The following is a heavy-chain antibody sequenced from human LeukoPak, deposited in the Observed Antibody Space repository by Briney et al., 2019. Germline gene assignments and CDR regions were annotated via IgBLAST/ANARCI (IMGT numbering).Heavy chain of an antibody. CDR1: GGSISSYY. V-gene: IGHV4-59*08. Sequence: PSETLSLTCTVSGGSISSYYWSWIRQPPGKGLEWIGYIYYSGSTNYNPSLKSRVTISVDTSKNQFSLKLSSVTAADTAVYYCAKRYSSSWSLGYWGQGTLVTVSS. D-gene: IGHD6-13*01. CDR3: AKRYSSSWSLGY. J-gene: IGHJ4*02. CDR2: IYYSGST.